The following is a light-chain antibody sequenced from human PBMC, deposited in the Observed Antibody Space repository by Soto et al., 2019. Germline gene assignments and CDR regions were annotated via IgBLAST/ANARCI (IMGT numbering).Light chain of an antibody. CDR2: GAS. CDR3: QQYDNWPWT. V-gene: IGKV3-15*01. J-gene: IGKJ1*01. CDR1: QTISGT. Sequence: EIVMTQSPATLSVSPCGRATLSCRASQTISGTLAWYQQKPGQAPRLLIHGASTRAPGFPARFSGSGSGTDFTLTISSLQSEDFAVYYCQQYDNWPWTFGQGTKVEIK.